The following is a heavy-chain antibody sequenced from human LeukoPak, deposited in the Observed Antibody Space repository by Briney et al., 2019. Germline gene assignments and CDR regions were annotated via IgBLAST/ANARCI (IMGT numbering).Heavy chain of an antibody. CDR2: ISSSSSTI. CDR3: ARVPSAAMRGGYNWLDT. Sequence: HGGSLRLSCAASGFTFSSYSMNWVRQAPGKGLEWVSYISSSSSTIYYADSVKGRFTISRDNAKNSLYLQMNSLRDEDTAVYYCARVPSAAMRGGYNWLDTWGQGTLVTVSS. D-gene: IGHD2-2*01. J-gene: IGHJ5*02. V-gene: IGHV3-48*02. CDR1: GFTFSSYS.